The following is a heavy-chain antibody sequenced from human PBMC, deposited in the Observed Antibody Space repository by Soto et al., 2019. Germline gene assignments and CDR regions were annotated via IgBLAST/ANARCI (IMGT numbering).Heavy chain of an antibody. Sequence: SETLSLTCTVSGGSIGSYYWSWIRQPPGKGLEWIGYIYYSGGTNYNPSLKSRVTISLDTSKNQFSLRLSSVTAADTAVYYCARGSYGGNTWGQGTLVTVSS. V-gene: IGHV4-59*01. D-gene: IGHD1-26*01. J-gene: IGHJ4*02. CDR1: GGSIGSYY. CDR2: IYYSGGT. CDR3: ARGSYGGNT.